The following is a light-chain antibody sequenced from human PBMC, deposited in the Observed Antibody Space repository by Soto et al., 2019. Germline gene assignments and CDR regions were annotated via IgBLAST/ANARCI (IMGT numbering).Light chain of an antibody. J-gene: IGLJ1*01. CDR3: KSYAGSNTYV. CDR1: SSDVGGSNF. V-gene: IGLV2-14*03. CDR2: DVA. Sequence: QSVLTQPASVSASPGQSITISCTGTSSDVGGSNFVSWYQQHPGKPPKLIIYDVATRPSGVSNRFSGSKSGSTASLTISGLQAEDEAYYFCKSYAGSNTYVFGSGTRSPS.